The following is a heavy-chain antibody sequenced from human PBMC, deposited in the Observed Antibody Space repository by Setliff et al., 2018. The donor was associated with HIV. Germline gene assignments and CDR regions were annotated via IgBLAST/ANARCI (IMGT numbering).Heavy chain of an antibody. V-gene: IGHV4-4*09. CDR2: IYTSGTT. CDR1: GGSISKYF. D-gene: IGHD2-2*01. Sequence: SETLSLTCTVSGGSISKYFWSWIRQTPGKGLERIGSIYTSGTTNYNPSLEGRITTSVDLSKNHFSLNLHSVTAADTAVYYCAIGDEYPGVFQSWGQGKVVTVSS. J-gene: IGHJ5*02. CDR3: AIGDEYPGVFQS.